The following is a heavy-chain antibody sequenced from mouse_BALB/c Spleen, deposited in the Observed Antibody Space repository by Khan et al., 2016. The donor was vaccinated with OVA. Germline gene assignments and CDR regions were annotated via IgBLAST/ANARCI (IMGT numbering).Heavy chain of an antibody. CDR2: IWAGGST. J-gene: IGHJ2*01. Sequence: VQLQESGPVLFAPSQSLSITFTVSGFSLTSYAIHWIRQPPGKGLEWLGVIWAGGSTNYNSALMSRLSISKDNSKSQVFLKMNSLQTHDTAIYYCARNREPDYFDYWGQGTTLTVSS. CDR3: ARNREPDYFDY. V-gene: IGHV2-9*02. CDR1: GFSLTSYA.